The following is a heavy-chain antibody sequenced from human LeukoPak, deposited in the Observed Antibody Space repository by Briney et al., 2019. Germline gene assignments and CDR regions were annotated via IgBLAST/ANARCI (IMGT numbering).Heavy chain of an antibody. CDR3: ARLDDYVWWSYRYPDAFDI. D-gene: IGHD3-16*02. CDR1: GGTFSSYA. V-gene: IGHV1-69*05. J-gene: IGHJ3*02. Sequence: GSSVKVSCKASGGTFSSYAISWVRQAPGQGLEWMGRIIPIFGTANYAQKFQGRVTITTDESTSTAYMELSSLRSEDTAVYYCARLDDYVWWSYRYPDAFDIWGQGTMVTVSS. CDR2: IIPIFGTA.